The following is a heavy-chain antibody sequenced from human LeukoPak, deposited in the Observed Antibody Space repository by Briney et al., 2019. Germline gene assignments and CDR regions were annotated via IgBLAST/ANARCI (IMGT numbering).Heavy chain of an antibody. CDR2: ISAYNGNT. Sequence: ASVKVSCKASGYTFTSYGISWVRQAPGQGLEWMGWISAYNGNTNYAQKLQGRVTMTTDTSTSTASMELRSLRSDDTAVYYCARESEGQQLVFDYWGQGTLVTVSS. CDR3: ARESEGQQLVFDY. V-gene: IGHV1-18*01. D-gene: IGHD6-13*01. J-gene: IGHJ4*02. CDR1: GYTFTSYG.